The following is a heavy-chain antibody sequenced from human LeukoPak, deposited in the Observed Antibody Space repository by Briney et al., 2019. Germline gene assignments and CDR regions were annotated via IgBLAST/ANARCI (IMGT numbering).Heavy chain of an antibody. D-gene: IGHD6-19*01. V-gene: IGHV1-2*02. Sequence: ASVKVSCKASGYTFNGYYMHWVRQAPGQGLEWMGWINPNSGGTNYAQKFQGRVTMTRDTSISTAYMELRSLRSDDTAVYYCARDKESGWYYFDYWGQGTLVTVSS. CDR1: GYTFNGYY. CDR3: ARDKESGWYYFDY. J-gene: IGHJ4*02. CDR2: INPNSGGT.